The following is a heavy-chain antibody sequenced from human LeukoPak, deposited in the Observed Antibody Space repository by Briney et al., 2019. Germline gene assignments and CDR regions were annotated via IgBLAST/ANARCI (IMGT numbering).Heavy chain of an antibody. CDR1: GGTFSSYA. Sequence: EASVKVSCKASGGTFSSYAISWVRQAPGQGLEWMGGIIPIFGTANYAQKFQGRVTITADKSTSTAYMELSSLRSEDTAVYYCARDRYYYDSSGYKYNYYFDYWGQGTLVTVSS. D-gene: IGHD3-22*01. J-gene: IGHJ4*02. CDR2: IIPIFGTA. CDR3: ARDRYYYDSSGYKYNYYFDY. V-gene: IGHV1-69*06.